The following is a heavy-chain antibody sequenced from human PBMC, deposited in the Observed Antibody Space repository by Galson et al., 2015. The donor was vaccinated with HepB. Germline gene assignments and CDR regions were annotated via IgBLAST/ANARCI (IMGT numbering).Heavy chain of an antibody. Sequence: SLRLSCAASGFCFSKYGMHWVRQAPGKGLDWVAMISFDGSKTFYGDSGKGRFTISRDNSKSILYLQMRSLRAEDTAVYFCAREGSPNSNYSGIDVWGQGTTVTVSS. CDR2: ISFDGSKT. J-gene: IGHJ6*02. V-gene: IGHV3-30*03. D-gene: IGHD2/OR15-2a*01. CDR3: AREGSPNSNYSGIDV. CDR1: GFCFSKYG.